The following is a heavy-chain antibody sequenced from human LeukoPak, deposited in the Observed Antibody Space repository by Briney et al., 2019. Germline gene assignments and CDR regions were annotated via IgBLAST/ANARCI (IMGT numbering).Heavy chain of an antibody. Sequence: GSVKVSCKASGYNFLNHGISWVRQAPGQGLEWMGWISGKTGNINYAQKFQARATMTRDTSTSTAYMELRSVRSADADVDFCARRFLNSHPIYYYMDVWAKGTTVIVSS. CDR2: ISGKTGNI. V-gene: IGHV1-18*01. CDR1: GYNFLNHG. J-gene: IGHJ6*03. D-gene: IGHD2-21*01. CDR3: ARRFLNSHPIYYYMDV.